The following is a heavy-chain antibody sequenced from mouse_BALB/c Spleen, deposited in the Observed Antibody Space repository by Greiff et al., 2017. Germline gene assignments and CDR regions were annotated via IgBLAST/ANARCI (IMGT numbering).Heavy chain of an antibody. D-gene: IGHD2-4*01. CDR2: INPSSGYT. Sequence: QVQLQQSAAELARPGASVKMSCKASGYTFTSYTMHWVKQRPGQGLEWIGYINPSSGYTEYNQKFKDKTTLTADKSSSTAYMQLSSLTSEDSAVYYCARRIYYDYEGAMDYGGQGTSVTVSS. J-gene: IGHJ4*01. CDR3: ARRIYYDYEGAMDY. V-gene: IGHV1-4*02. CDR1: GYTFTSYT.